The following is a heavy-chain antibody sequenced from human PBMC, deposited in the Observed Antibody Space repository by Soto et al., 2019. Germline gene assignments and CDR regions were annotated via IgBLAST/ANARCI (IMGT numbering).Heavy chain of an antibody. CDR1: GYTFTSYG. CDR3: AREGDVPYYYYGMDV. D-gene: IGHD2-21*02. J-gene: IGHJ6*02. Sequence: ASVKVSFKTSGYTFTSYGISWVRQAPGQGLEWLGWISGYDGRTNLAQKVQDRVTMTTDTSTSTVYMELRSLRSDDTAVYYCAREGDVPYYYYGMDVWGQGTTVTVSS. V-gene: IGHV1-18*01. CDR2: ISGYDGRT.